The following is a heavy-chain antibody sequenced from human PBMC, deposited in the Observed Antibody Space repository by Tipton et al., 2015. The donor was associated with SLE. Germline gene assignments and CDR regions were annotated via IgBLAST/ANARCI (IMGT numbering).Heavy chain of an antibody. D-gene: IGHD1-26*01. CDR3: ARLRVGGSPTYYYYMDV. V-gene: IGHV3-69-1*01. J-gene: IGHJ6*03. Sequence: SLRLSCAASGFTFSNYHMTWVRQAPGKGLEWVSSIPSSGYTYYADSVQGRFTISRDNAKNSLYLQMNSLRAEDTALYYCARLRVGGSPTYYYYMDVWGKGTTVTVSS. CDR2: IPSSGYT. CDR1: GFTFSNYH.